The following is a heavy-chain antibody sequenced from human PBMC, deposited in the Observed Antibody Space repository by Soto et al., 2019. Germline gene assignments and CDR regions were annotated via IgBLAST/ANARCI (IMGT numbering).Heavy chain of an antibody. V-gene: IGHV5-51*01. J-gene: IGHJ4*02. CDR3: ARATSRVPLPPTSNLDY. Sequence: GESLKISCTGSGYSFSNYWIGWVRQMPGKGLEWMAVIYPGDSDTRYSPSFQGQVTISVDKSISTAYLQWSSLKSSDTAIYYCARATSRVPLPPTSNLDYWGQGTLVTISS. CDR2: IYPGDSDT. CDR1: GYSFSNYW. D-gene: IGHD2-2*01.